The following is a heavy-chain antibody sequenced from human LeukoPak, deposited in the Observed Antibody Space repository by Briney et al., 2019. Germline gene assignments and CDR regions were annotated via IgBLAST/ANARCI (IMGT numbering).Heavy chain of an antibody. D-gene: IGHD2-15*01. Sequence: GGSLRLSCAASGFTFSAYSMNWVRQAPGKGLEWISFIDSGGGATYYADSVKGRFTISRDNAKNSLYLQMNGLRDEDTADYYCARVGFAGSSGGDYWGQGTLVTVSS. CDR2: IDSGGGAT. CDR3: ARVGFAGSSGGDY. CDR1: GFTFSAYS. V-gene: IGHV3-48*02. J-gene: IGHJ4*02.